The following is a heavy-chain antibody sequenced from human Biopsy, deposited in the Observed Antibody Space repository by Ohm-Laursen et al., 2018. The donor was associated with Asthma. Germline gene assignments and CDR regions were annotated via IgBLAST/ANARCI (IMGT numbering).Heavy chain of an antibody. J-gene: IGHJ6*02. V-gene: IGHV4-4*02. D-gene: IGHD6-19*01. CDR1: GGSIISSSW. CDR3: AKIYDRLVLYGMDV. Sequence: SETLSLTCTVSGGSIISSSWWSWVRQTPGKGLEWIGEIYHRGPTNYNPSLKSRVTISVDKSKNHFSLKLTSVTAADTAVYYCAKIYDRLVLYGMDVWGQGTTVTVSS. CDR2: IYHRGPT.